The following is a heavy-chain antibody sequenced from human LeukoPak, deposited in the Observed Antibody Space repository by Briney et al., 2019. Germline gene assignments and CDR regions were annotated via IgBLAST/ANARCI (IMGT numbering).Heavy chain of an antibody. CDR2: IKQDGSEK. Sequence: PGGSLRLSCAASGFTFSSYWMSWVRQAPGKGLEWVANIKQDGSEKYYVDSVKGRFTISRDNAKNSLYLQINSLRAEDTAVYYCARVFGNYYDNSAFSPFDYWGQGTLVTVSP. V-gene: IGHV3-7*05. CDR3: ARVFGNYYDNSAFSPFDY. J-gene: IGHJ4*02. CDR1: GFTFSSYW. D-gene: IGHD3-22*01.